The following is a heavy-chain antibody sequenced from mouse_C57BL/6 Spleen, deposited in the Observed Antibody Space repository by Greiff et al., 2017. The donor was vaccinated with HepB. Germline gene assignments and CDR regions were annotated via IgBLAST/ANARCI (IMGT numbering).Heavy chain of an antibody. J-gene: IGHJ2*01. V-gene: IGHV5-17*01. CDR3: ARTYYSNYRGYFDY. CDR2: ISSGSSTI. CDR1: GFTFSDYG. Sequence: EVKLVESGGGLVKPGGSLKLSCAASGFTFSDYGMHWVRQAPEKGLEWVAYISSGSSTIYYADTVKGRFTISRDNAKNTLFLQMTSLRSEDTAMYYCARTYYSNYRGYFDYWGQGTTLTVSS. D-gene: IGHD2-5*01.